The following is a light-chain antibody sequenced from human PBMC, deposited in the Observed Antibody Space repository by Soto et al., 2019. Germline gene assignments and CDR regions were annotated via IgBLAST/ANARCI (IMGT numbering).Light chain of an antibody. Sequence: IQMTQSPSSLSASVGDRVTITCRASQGIRNDLGWYQQKPGKAPKLLIYAASSLQSGVPSRFSGSGSGTDFTLTISGLQPEDVATYYCQKYNGGQWTFGQGTKVDIK. CDR3: QKYNGGQWT. CDR1: QGIRND. CDR2: AAS. J-gene: IGKJ1*01. V-gene: IGKV1-27*01.